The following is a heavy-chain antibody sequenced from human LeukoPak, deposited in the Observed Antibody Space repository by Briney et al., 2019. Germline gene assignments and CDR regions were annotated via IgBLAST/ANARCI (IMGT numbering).Heavy chain of an antibody. CDR3: ARGSSFDGYCSAGACDAGYYDA. D-gene: IGHD2-15*01. CDR1: GESFSAYF. J-gene: IGHJ5*02. Sequence: PSETLSLTCAVYGESFSAYFWNWIRQAPAKPLEYIGEINHRGSSHYNPSLKTRVTLSVDTSNNQFSLTLTPVTAVDTAVYFCARGSSFDGYCSAGACDAGYYDAWGQGTPVTVSS. V-gene: IGHV4-34*01. CDR2: INHRGSS.